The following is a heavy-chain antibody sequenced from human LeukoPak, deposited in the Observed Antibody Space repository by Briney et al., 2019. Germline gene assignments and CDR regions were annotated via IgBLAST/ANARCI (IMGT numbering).Heavy chain of an antibody. J-gene: IGHJ4*02. V-gene: IGHV4-39*07. D-gene: IGHD6-13*01. CDR2: IYYSGST. CDR1: GGSISSSSYY. CDR3: ARVGQQLVLTGGFDY. Sequence: SETLSLTCTVSGGSISSSSYYWGWIRQPPGKGLEWIGSIYYSGSTYYNPSLKSRVTISVDTSKNQFSLKLSSVTAADTAVYYCARVGQQLVLTGGFDYWGQGTLVTVSS.